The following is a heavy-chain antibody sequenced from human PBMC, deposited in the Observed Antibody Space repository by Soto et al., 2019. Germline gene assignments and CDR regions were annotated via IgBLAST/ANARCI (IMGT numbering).Heavy chain of an antibody. CDR2: IYYSGST. Sequence: SETLSLTCTVSGGSISSYYWSWIRQPPGKGLEWIGYIYYSGSTNYNPSLKSRVTISVDTSKNQFSLKLSSVTAADTAVYYCARSTRYCSGGSCYCLFDYWGQGTLVTVS. CDR3: ARSTRYCSGGSCYCLFDY. V-gene: IGHV4-59*01. D-gene: IGHD2-15*01. CDR1: GGSISSYY. J-gene: IGHJ4*02.